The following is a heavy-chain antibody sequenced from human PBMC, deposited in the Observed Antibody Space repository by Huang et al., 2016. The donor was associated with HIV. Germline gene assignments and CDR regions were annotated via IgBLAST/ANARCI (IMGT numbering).Heavy chain of an antibody. D-gene: IGHD2-2*03. V-gene: IGHV4-39*02. CDR2: VYFLGKT. CDR1: GTSMTSSTFY. J-gene: IGHJ6*02. CDR3: TREVRSVDTDRPDGYYYRGLDV. Sequence: QLRESGPGLVTPSETLSLTCSASGTSMTSSTFYWGWFRQPPGGGLEWIGSVYFLGKTYSNPSLKSRGTISIDPANKQYSMRLTSVTAADTAVYFCTREVRSVDTDRPDGYYYRGLDVWGQGTTVIVSS.